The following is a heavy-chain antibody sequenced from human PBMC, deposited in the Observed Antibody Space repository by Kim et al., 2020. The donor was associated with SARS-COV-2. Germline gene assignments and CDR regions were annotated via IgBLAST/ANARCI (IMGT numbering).Heavy chain of an antibody. Sequence: SVKVSCKASGGTFSSYAISWVRQAPGQGLEWMGGIIPIFGTANYAQKFQGRVTITADESTSTAYMELSSLRSEDTAVYYCAGSLGSGGYYYYYGMDVWGQGTTVTVSS. J-gene: IGHJ6*02. D-gene: IGHD3-10*01. CDR3: AGSLGSGGYYYYYGMDV. V-gene: IGHV1-69*13. CDR2: IIPIFGTA. CDR1: GGTFSSYA.